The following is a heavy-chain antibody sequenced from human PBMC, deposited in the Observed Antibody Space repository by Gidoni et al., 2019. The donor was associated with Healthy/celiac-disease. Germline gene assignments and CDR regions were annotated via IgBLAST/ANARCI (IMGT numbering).Heavy chain of an antibody. J-gene: IGHJ2*01. CDR1: GFPCSSYA. Sequence: EVQLLESGGGLVQPGGSLRLYCAASGFPCSSYAMSWVRQAPGKGLEWVSAISGSGGSTYYADSVKGRFTISRDNSKNTLDLQMNSLRAEDTAVYYCAKGTWGPLWYFDLWGRGTLVTVSS. CDR2: ISGSGGST. CDR3: AKGTWGPLWYFDL. D-gene: IGHD7-27*01. V-gene: IGHV3-23*01.